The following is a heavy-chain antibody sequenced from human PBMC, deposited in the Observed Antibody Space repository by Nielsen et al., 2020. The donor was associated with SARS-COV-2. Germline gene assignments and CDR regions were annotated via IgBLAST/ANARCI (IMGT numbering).Heavy chain of an antibody. CDR3: AKDKGSSGWMFDP. V-gene: IGHV3-9*01. CDR1: GFTFDDYA. J-gene: IGHJ5*02. Sequence: SLRLSCAASGFTFDDYAMHWVRQAPGKGPEWVSGISWNSGSIGYADSVKGRFTISRDNAKNSLYLQMNSLRAEDTALYYCAKDKGSSGWMFDPWGQGTLVTVSS. CDR2: ISWNSGSI. D-gene: IGHD6-19*01.